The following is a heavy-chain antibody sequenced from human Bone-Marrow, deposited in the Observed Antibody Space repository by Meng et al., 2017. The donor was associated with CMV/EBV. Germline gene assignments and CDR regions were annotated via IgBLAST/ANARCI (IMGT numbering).Heavy chain of an antibody. D-gene: IGHD2-2*02. CDR2: ISAYNGNT. Sequence: ASVKVSCKASGYTFTSYGISWVRQAPGQGLEWMGWISAYNGNTNYAQKLQGRVTMTTDTSTSTAYMELRSLRSDDTAVYYCARADYCSSTSCYTGGYYYYGMDGWGQGTTVNVAS. CDR1: GYTFTSYG. J-gene: IGHJ6*02. V-gene: IGHV1-18*01. CDR3: ARADYCSSTSCYTGGYYYYGMDG.